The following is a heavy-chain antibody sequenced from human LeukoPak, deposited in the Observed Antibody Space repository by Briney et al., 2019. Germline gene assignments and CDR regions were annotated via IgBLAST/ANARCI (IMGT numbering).Heavy chain of an antibody. J-gene: IGHJ3*02. D-gene: IGHD5-12*01. Sequence: NTSETLSLTCTVSGGSISSYYWSWIRQPPGKGLEWIGYIYYSGNTNYNPSLKSRVSISVDTSKNQFSLKLSSVTAADTAVYYCARADTPRDIVATIGAFDIWGQGTMVTVSS. CDR1: GGSISSYY. CDR3: ARADTPRDIVATIGAFDI. CDR2: IYYSGNT. V-gene: IGHV4-59*12.